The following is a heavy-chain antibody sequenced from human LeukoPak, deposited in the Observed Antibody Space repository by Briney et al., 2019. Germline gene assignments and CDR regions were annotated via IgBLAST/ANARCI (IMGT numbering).Heavy chain of an antibody. CDR2: ISGSGRDT. V-gene: IGHV3-23*01. J-gene: IGHJ4*02. CDR3: ARRSPEYNYDY. D-gene: IGHD6-6*01. CDR1: GFTFSGFA. Sequence: GGSLRLSCATSGFTFSGFAMRWVRQAPGKGLEWVSSISGSGRDTYYADSVKGRFTISRDNSENTLYLQMNSLTAEDTALYYCARRSPEYNYDYWGQGTLVTVSS.